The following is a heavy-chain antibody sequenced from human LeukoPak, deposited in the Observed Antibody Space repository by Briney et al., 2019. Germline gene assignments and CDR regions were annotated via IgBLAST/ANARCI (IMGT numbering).Heavy chain of an antibody. Sequence: ASVKVSCKASGGTFSSYAISWVRQAPGQGLEWMGWINPNSGGTNYAQKFQGRVTMTRDTSISTAYMELSRLRSDDTAVYYCARAAGIAAAADYWGQGTLVTVSS. CDR1: GGTFSSYA. V-gene: IGHV1-2*02. CDR3: ARAAGIAAAADY. CDR2: INPNSGGT. D-gene: IGHD6-13*01. J-gene: IGHJ4*02.